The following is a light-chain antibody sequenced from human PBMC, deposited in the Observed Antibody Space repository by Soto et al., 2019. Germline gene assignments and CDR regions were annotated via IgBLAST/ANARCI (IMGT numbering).Light chain of an antibody. J-gene: IGKJ1*01. CDR2: RAS. Sequence: EIVMTQSPATLSVSPGERATLSCRASQSLSGNLAWYQQKPGQAPRLLIYRASTRATGVPARFSANGSGTEFTLTISSLQSEDSAVYYCHQYSNWPPWTFGPGTKVEIK. CDR3: HQYSNWPPWT. CDR1: QSLSGN. V-gene: IGKV3-15*01.